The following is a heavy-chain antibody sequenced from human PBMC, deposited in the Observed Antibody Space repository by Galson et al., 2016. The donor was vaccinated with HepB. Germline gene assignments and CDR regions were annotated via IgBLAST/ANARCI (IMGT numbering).Heavy chain of an antibody. Sequence: SLRLSCAASGFTFSKFSMDWVRQAPGKGLEWVSSISTTSSNIYYADSLKGRFTISRDNANNSLYLQMNSLRAEDTAVYYCVRDLYSSGWYDWGQGTLVTVSS. CDR1: GFTFSKFS. CDR3: VRDLYSSGWYD. V-gene: IGHV3-21*01. CDR2: ISTTSSNI. D-gene: IGHD6-19*01. J-gene: IGHJ4*02.